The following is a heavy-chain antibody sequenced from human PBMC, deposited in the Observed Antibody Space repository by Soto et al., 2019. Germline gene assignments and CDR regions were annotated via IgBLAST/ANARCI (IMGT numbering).Heavy chain of an antibody. CDR3: ARHDFWSGYYPASRFDP. CDR1: GGSISSGDYY. CDR2: IYYSGST. D-gene: IGHD3-3*01. V-gene: IGHV4-30-4*01. J-gene: IGHJ5*02. Sequence: QVQLQESGPGLVKPSQTLSLTCTVSGGSISSGDYYWSWIRQPPGKGLEWIGYIYYSGSTYYNPSLKSRVPRSVDTSKSQFPLNWSSVAAADTAGYYCARHDFWSGYYPASRFDPRGQGTLVTVSS.